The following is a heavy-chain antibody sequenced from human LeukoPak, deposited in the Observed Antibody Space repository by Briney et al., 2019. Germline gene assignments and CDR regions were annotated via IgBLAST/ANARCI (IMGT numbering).Heavy chain of an antibody. D-gene: IGHD6-13*01. J-gene: IGHJ4*02. Sequence: GGSLRLSCAASGFTFSSYSMNWVRQAPGKGLEWVSYISSSSSTIYYADSVKGRFTISRDNAKNSLYLQMNSLRAEDTAVYYCAKDERTGYSSSWYPFDYWGQGTLVTVSS. CDR3: AKDERTGYSSSWYPFDY. V-gene: IGHV3-48*01. CDR2: ISSSSSTI. CDR1: GFTFSSYS.